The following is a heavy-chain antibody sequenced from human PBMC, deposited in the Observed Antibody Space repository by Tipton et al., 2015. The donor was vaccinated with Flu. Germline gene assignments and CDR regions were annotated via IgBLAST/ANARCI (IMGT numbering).Heavy chain of an antibody. J-gene: IGHJ4*02. Sequence: TLSLTCTVSGGSIRSSSYYWGWIRQPPGKGLEWIGNMYYSGSTNYNPSLKSRVTISVDMSKNQFSLKLNSVTAADTAVYYCARSPGYYFDYWGQGTLVTVSS. CDR1: GGSIRSSSYY. CDR3: ARSPGYYFDY. CDR2: MYYSGST. V-gene: IGHV4-61*05.